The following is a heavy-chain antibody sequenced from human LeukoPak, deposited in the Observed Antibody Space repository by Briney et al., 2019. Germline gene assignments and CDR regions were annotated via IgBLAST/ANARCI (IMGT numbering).Heavy chain of an antibody. CDR1: GFTFSSYA. V-gene: IGHV3-30*04. CDR2: ISYDGSNK. CDR3: ARDRHYGSGSCYDY. Sequence: GRSLRLSCAASGFTFSSYAMHWVRQAPGKGLEWVAVISYDGSNKYYADSVKGRFTISRDNPKNTLYLQMNSLRAEDTAVYYCARDRHYGSGSCYDYWGQGTLVTVSS. J-gene: IGHJ4*02. D-gene: IGHD3-10*01.